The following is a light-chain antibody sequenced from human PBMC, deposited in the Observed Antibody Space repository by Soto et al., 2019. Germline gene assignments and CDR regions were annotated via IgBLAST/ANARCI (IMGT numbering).Light chain of an antibody. Sequence: DIVMTQSPDSLAVSLGERATINCKSSQSVLYSSNNKNYLAWYQQKPRQPPKLLIYWASTRESGVPDRFSGSESGTDFTLTISSLQAEDVAVYYCQQYYNAPYTFGQGNKLEIK. CDR1: QSVLYSSNNKNY. CDR2: WAS. V-gene: IGKV4-1*01. J-gene: IGKJ2*01. CDR3: QQYYNAPYT.